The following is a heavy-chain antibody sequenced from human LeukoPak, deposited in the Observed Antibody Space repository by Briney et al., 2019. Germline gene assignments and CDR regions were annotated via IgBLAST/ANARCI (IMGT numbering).Heavy chain of an antibody. J-gene: IGHJ6*03. V-gene: IGHV4-39*07. CDR3: ARDMVRGVIHQYHYMDV. CDR2: IFNSGST. D-gene: IGHD3-10*01. CDR1: GGSISSSKYY. Sequence: SETLSLTCTVSGGSISSSKYYWGWIRQPPGKGLEWIGTIFNSGSTHYNPSLKSRVTISVDKSKNQFSLKLSSVTAADTAVYYCARDMVRGVIHQYHYMDVWGKGTTVTVSS.